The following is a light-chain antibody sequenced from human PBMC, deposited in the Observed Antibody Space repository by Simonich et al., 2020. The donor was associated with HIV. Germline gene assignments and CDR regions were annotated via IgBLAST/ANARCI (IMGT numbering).Light chain of an antibody. CDR1: QSVSSY. CDR2: EAS. Sequence: EIVLTQSPATLALSPGERATLSCRASQSVSSYLAWYQQKPGQPPRLHIYEASSRATGLPDRFRGSGSGTDFTLTISRLEPEDFAVYYCQQYNNWPTFGGGTKVEIK. J-gene: IGKJ4*01. V-gene: IGKV3-11*01. CDR3: QQYNNWPT.